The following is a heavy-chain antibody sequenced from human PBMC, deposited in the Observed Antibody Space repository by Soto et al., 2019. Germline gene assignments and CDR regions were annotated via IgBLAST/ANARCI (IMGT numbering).Heavy chain of an antibody. J-gene: IGHJ5*02. CDR3: AKSIATGLHWFDA. Sequence: PGGSLRLSCAASGFTFSSYWMHWVRQAPGKGLVWVSRINSDGSSTSYADSVKGRFTIPRDNSKNTLYLQMNSLRAEDTAVYYCAKSIATGLHWFDAWGQGALVTVSS. V-gene: IGHV3-74*01. D-gene: IGHD6-6*01. CDR2: INSDGSST. CDR1: GFTFSSYW.